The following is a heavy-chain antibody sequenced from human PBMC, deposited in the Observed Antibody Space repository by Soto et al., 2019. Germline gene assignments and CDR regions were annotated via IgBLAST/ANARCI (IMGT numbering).Heavy chain of an antibody. CDR2: IYYSGST. J-gene: IGHJ5*02. CDR3: ARRGSGALDP. D-gene: IGHD3-3*01. CDR1: GGSISSSSYY. Sequence: SETLSLTCTVSGGSISSSSYYWGWIRQPPGKGLEWIGSIYYSGSTYYNPSLKSRVTISVDRSKNQFSLRLNSVTAADTAVYYCARRGSGALDPWGQGTLVTVSS. V-gene: IGHV4-39*07.